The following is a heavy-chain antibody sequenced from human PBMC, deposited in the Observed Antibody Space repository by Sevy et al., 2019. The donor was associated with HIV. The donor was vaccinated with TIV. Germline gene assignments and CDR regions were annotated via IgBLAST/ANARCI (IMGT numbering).Heavy chain of an antibody. CDR2: IGVSGDTT. Sequence: GGSLRLSCAASGFTFSYYAMTWVRQAPGKGLEWVSAIGVSGDTTYYAESVKGRFTISRDNSRGTLYLQINSLRAEDTAIYFCAKEGYRLPGADAIDIWGQGTMVTVSS. J-gene: IGHJ3*02. D-gene: IGHD3-16*01. CDR3: AKEGYRLPGADAIDI. V-gene: IGHV3-23*01. CDR1: GFTFSYYA.